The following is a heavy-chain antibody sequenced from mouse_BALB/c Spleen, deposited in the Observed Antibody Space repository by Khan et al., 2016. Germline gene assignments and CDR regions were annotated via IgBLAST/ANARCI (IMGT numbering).Heavy chain of an antibody. J-gene: IGHJ3*01. Sequence: VQLQQSGAELVRPGALVKLSCKASGFNIKDYYMHWVKQRPEQGLEWIGWIDPENGNTIYDPKFQGKASITADTSSNTAYLQLSSLTSEDTAVYYCARAGGGYPWFAYWGQGTLVTVSA. CDR2: IDPENGNT. D-gene: IGHD4-1*01. V-gene: IGHV14-1*02. CDR1: GFNIKDYY. CDR3: ARAGGGYPWFAY.